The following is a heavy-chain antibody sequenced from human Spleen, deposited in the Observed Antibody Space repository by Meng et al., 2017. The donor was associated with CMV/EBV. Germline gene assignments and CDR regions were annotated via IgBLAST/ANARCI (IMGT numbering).Heavy chain of an antibody. D-gene: IGHD4-23*01. V-gene: IGHV3-30*14. CDR2: ISYDGNK. Sequence: GGSLRLSCAASGLTFNSHAIHWVRQAPGKGLEWVAVISYDGNKYYADSVKGRFTISRVSAMNSLHLQMNSLRAGDTAVYYCARESGGYGMDVWGQGTTVTVSS. CDR1: GLTFNSHA. CDR3: ARESGGYGMDV. J-gene: IGHJ6*02.